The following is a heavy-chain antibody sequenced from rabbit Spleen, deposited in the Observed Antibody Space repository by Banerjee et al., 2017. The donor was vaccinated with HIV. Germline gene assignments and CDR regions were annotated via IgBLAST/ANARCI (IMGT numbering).Heavy chain of an antibody. CDR2: IYTGSSGST. D-gene: IGHD1-1*01. CDR1: GLDFSSSYW. Sequence: QSLEESGGGLVKPGASLTLTCTASGLDFSSSYWICWVRQAPGKGLEWIACIYTGSSGSTYYASWAKGRFTISRTSSTTVTLRMTSLTAADRATYFCARDLVGVIGWNFYLWGPGTLVTVS. J-gene: IGHJ4*01. CDR3: ARDLVGVIGWNFYL. V-gene: IGHV1S40*01.